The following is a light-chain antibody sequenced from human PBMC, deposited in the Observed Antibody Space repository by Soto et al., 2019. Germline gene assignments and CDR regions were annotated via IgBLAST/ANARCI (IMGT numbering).Light chain of an antibody. CDR1: QSVSSN. CDR2: GAS. J-gene: IGKJ2*01. V-gene: IGKV3-15*01. Sequence: EIVMTQSPDTLSVSPGERATLSCRASQSVSSNLAWYQQKPGQAPRLLIFGASTRATGIPARFSGSGSGTELNLTISSLQSEDFAVYHCQQYNNWPYTFGQGTTLEIK. CDR3: QQYNNWPYT.